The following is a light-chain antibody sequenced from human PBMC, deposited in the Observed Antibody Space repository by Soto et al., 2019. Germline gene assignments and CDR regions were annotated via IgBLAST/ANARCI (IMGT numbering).Light chain of an antibody. CDR1: ESVSSD. V-gene: IGKV3-15*01. CDR3: QQYNNWRA. CDR2: GAS. J-gene: IGKJ1*01. Sequence: EIVMTQSPSPLSVSPLERATLSCRASESVSSDLGWYQQKPGQAPRLLIYGASTRAAGIAARFSGSGPGTEFTLTISRLQSEDFAVYYCQQYNNWRAFGEGSKV.